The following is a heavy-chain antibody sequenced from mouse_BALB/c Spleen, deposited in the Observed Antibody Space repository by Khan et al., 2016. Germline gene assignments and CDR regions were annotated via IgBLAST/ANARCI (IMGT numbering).Heavy chain of an antibody. D-gene: IGHD2-14*01. V-gene: IGHV5-6-3*01. CDR1: GFTFSTYG. CDR2: INSNGGST. J-gene: IGHJ2*01. CDR3: ARENYRYYFDY. Sequence: EVALVESGGGLVQPGGSLKLSCAASGFTFSTYGMSWVRQTPDKRLELVATINSNGGSTYYPDRVKGRFHISRDNAKNNLYLQMSSLKSEDTAMYYCARENYRYYFDYWGQGTTLTVSS.